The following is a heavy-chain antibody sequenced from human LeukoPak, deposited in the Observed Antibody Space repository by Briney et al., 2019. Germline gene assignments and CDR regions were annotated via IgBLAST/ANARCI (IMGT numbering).Heavy chain of an antibody. CDR3: ARSPYGDYSYYFDY. V-gene: IGHV4-34*01. CDR1: GGSFSGYY. CDR2: INHSGST. D-gene: IGHD4-17*01. J-gene: IGHJ4*02. Sequence: SETLSLTCAVYGGSFSGYYLSWIRQPPGKGLEWIGEINHSGSTNYNPSLKSRVTISVDTSKNQFSLKLSSVTAADTAVYYCARSPYGDYSYYFDYWGQGTLVTVSS.